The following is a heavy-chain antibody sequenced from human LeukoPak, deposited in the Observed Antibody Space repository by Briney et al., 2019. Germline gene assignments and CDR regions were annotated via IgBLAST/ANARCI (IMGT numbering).Heavy chain of an antibody. CDR2: IYYSGST. V-gene: IGHV4-30-4*01. J-gene: IGHJ6*04. D-gene: IGHD3-9*01. Sequence: SQTLSLTCTVSGGSISSGDYYWSWIRQSPGKGLEWIGYIYYSGSTYYNPSLKSRVTISVDTSKNQFSLKLSSVTAADTAVYYCASAAVDYDILTGSYYYYGMDVWGKGTTVTVSS. CDR3: ASAAVDYDILTGSYYYYGMDV. CDR1: GGSISSGDYY.